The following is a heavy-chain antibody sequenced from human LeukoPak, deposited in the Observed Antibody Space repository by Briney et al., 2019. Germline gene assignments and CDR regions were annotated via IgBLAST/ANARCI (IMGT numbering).Heavy chain of an antibody. J-gene: IGHJ4*02. D-gene: IGHD6-13*01. Sequence: ASVKVSCKASGYTFTSYGISWVRQAPGQGLEWMGWMNPNSGNTGYAQKFQGRVTMTRNTSISTAYMELSSLRSEDTAVYYCAREVMAAATYWGQGTLVTVSS. CDR3: AREVMAAATY. CDR2: MNPNSGNT. V-gene: IGHV1-8*02. CDR1: GYTFTSYG.